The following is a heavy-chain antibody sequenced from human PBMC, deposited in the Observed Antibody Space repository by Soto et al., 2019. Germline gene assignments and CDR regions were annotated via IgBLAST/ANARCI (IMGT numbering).Heavy chain of an antibody. CDR2: ISSSSTYI. J-gene: IGHJ4*02. CDR3: VRGALVRGVNPRVDY. CDR1: GFTLSSFS. V-gene: IGHV3-21*01. D-gene: IGHD3-10*01. Sequence: EVQLVESGGGLVQPGGSLRLSCAASGFTLSSFSMNWVRQAPGKGLEWVSYISSSSTYIFCADSVKGRFNMSRDNAKKSLNLQMNTLRAEDTAVYYCVRGALVRGVNPRVDYWGQGTLVTVSS.